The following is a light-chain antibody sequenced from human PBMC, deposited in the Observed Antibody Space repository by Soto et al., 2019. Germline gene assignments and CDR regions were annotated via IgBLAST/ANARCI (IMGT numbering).Light chain of an antibody. Sequence: EIVLTQSPGTLSLSPGERATLSCRASQSVNSRYLAWYQQKPGQAPNLLIYGTSSRASGIPDRFSGSGSGTEFTMTISRLEPEDFALYYCQQYVSSSLTVGGGTKG. CDR1: QSVNSRY. CDR2: GTS. J-gene: IGKJ4*01. CDR3: QQYVSSSLT. V-gene: IGKV3-20*01.